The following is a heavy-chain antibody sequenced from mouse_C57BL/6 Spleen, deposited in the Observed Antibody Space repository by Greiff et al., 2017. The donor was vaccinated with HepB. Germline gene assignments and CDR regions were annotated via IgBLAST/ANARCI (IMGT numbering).Heavy chain of an antibody. CDR1: GYTFTSYW. CDR2: INPSNGGT. Sequence: QVQLQQPGTELVKPGASVKLSCKASGYTFTSYWMHWVKQRPGQGLEWIGNINPSNGGTNYNEKFKSKATLTVDKSSSTAYMQLSSLTSEDAAVYYGARDEVYGNYWYVDVWGTGTTVTVSS. CDR3: ARDEVYGNYWYVDV. J-gene: IGHJ1*03. D-gene: IGHD2-10*02. V-gene: IGHV1-53*01.